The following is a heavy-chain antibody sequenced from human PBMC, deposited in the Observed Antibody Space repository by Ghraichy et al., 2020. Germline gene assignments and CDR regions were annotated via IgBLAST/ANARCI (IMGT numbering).Heavy chain of an antibody. CDR2: IHHSGST. D-gene: IGHD2/OR15-2a*01. V-gene: IGHV4-39*02. J-gene: IGHJ2*01. Sequence: SETLSLTCTVSGGPISSSNYYWGWIRQSPGKGLEWIGSIHHSGSTYYNPSLESRVTISVDTSKTHFSLMLSSVTAADTAVYYCAGSFAVIRYFNLWGRGTLVTVSS. CDR3: AGSFAVIRYFNL. CDR1: GGPISSSNYY.